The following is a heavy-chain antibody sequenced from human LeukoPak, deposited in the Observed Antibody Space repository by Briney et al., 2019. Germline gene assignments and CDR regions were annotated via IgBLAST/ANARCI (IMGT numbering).Heavy chain of an antibody. Sequence: ASVKVSCKVSGYTLTELSMHWVRQAPGEGLEWMGGFDPEDGETIYAQKFQGRVTMTEDTSTDTAYMELSSLRSEDTAVYYCATAGLVVDGSFDYWGQGTLVTVSS. V-gene: IGHV1-24*01. CDR3: ATAGLVVDGSFDY. J-gene: IGHJ4*02. CDR1: GYTLTELS. CDR2: FDPEDGET. D-gene: IGHD2-2*01.